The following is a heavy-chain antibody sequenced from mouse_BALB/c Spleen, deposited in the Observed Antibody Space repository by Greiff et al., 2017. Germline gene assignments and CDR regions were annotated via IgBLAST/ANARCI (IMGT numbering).Heavy chain of an antibody. CDR3: ARFAYWYFDV. V-gene: IGHV14-3*02. J-gene: IGHJ1*01. CDR1: GFNIKDTY. CDR2: IDPANGNT. Sequence: EVKLVESGAELVKPGASVKLSCTASGFNIKDTYMHWVKQRPEQGLEWIGRIDPANGNTKYDPKFQGKATITADTSSNTAYLQLSSLTSEDTAVYYCARFAYWYFDVWGAGTTVTVSS.